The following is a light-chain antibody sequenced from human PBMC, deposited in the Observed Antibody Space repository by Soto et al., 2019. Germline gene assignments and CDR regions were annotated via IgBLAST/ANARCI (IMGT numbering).Light chain of an antibody. CDR2: KAS. V-gene: IGKV1-5*03. CDR1: QTISSW. J-gene: IGKJ1*01. Sequence: DIQMTQSPSTLSGSVGDRVTITCRASQTISSWLAWYQQKPGKAPKLLIYKASTLKSGVPSRFSGSGSGTDFTLTISSLEPEDFAVYYCQQRRTFGQGTKVDI. CDR3: QQRRT.